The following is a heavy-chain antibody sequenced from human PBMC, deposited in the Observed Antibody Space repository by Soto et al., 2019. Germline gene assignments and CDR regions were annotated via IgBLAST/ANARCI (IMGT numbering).Heavy chain of an antibody. CDR3: ARESGENWPYEAH. Sequence: QVQQQESGPGLVKPSDTRSLICRVSGAYINDFSWSWIRQPAGTGLECIGRIHINGVVQYSPSFRGRVTRSIDTSSNHLYPNRQSAAAADTAVYYCARESGENWPYEAHWGQGTLVTVCS. D-gene: IGHD2-15*01. V-gene: IGHV4-4*07. J-gene: IGHJ1*01. CDR2: IHINGVV. CDR1: GAYINDFS.